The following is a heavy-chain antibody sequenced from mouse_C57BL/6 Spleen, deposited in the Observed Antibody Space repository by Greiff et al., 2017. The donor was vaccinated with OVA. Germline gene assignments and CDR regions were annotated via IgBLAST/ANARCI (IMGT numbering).Heavy chain of an antibody. V-gene: IGHV5-4*01. CDR3: ARDEGTKGFY. J-gene: IGHJ3*01. D-gene: IGHD2-14*01. CDR1: GFTFSSYA. Sequence: EVKLVESGGGLVKPGGSLTLSCAASGFTFSSYAMSWVRQTPEKRLEWVATISDGGSYTYYPDNVKVRFTISRDNAKNNLYLQMSHRKSEDTAMYYGARDEGTKGFYWGQGTLVTVSA. CDR2: ISDGGSYT.